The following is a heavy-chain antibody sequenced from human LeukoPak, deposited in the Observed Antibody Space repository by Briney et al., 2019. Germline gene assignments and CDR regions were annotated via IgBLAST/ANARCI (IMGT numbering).Heavy chain of an antibody. CDR3: STGGDTAKGGDS. CDR1: GGFISGSGHY. CDR2: IHPGGSI. D-gene: IGHD5-18*01. J-gene: IGHJ4*02. V-gene: IGHV4-31*03. Sequence: SETLSLTCTVSGGFISGSGHYWTWTRQHPGEGLEWLGFIHPGGSIYYNPSLSGRLIISAGTSKNQMSLKLSSVTAADTAVYYCSTGGDTAKGGDSWGQGTLVTVSS.